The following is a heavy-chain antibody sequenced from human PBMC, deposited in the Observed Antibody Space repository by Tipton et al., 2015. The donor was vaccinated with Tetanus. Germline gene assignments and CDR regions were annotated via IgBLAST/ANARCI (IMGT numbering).Heavy chain of an antibody. V-gene: IGHV3-33*01. J-gene: IGHJ4*02. D-gene: IGHD3-10*01. CDR3: ARGKDYYGSGSYLGYYFDY. CDR1: GFTFSSYG. Sequence: SLRLSCAASGFTFSSYGMHWVRQAPGKGLEWVAVIWYDGSNKYYADSVKGRFTISRDNSKNTLYLQMNSLRAEDTAVYYCARGKDYYGSGSYLGYYFDYWGQGTLVTVSS. CDR2: IWYDGSNK.